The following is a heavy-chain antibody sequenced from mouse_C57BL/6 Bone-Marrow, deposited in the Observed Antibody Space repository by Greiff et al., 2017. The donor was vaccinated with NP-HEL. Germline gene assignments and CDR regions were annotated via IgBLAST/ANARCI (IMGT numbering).Heavy chain of an antibody. CDR3: AAYDDSLAY. CDR1: GYTFTSYW. J-gene: IGHJ3*01. Sequence: QVQLQQPGAELVKPGASVKLSCKASGYTFTSYWMQWVKQRPGQGLEWIGEIDPSDSYTNYNQKFKGKATLTVDTSSSTAYMQLSSLTSEDSAVYYCAAYDDSLAYWGQGTLVTVSA. CDR2: IDPSDSYT. V-gene: IGHV1-50*01. D-gene: IGHD2-12*01.